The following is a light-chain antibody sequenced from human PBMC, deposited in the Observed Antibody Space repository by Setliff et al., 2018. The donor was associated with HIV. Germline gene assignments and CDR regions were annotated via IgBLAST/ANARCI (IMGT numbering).Light chain of an antibody. CDR2: DVS. CDR1: SSDVGGYNY. CDR3: SSYTSSTPLYV. Sequence: QSVLTQPASVSGSPGQSITISRTGTSSDVGGYNYVSWYQQHPGKAPKLIIYDVSKRPSGVSNRFSGSKTGNTASLTISGLQAEDEADYYCSSYTSSTPLYVFGTGTKVT. J-gene: IGLJ1*01. V-gene: IGLV2-14*03.